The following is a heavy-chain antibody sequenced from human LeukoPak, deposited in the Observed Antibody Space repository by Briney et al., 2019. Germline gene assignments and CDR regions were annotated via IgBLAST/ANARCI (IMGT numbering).Heavy chain of an antibody. CDR2: ISSISHYI. CDR3: TRDYYDSSGLPFDY. D-gene: IGHD3-22*01. V-gene: IGHV3-21*01. Sequence: PGGSLRLSCAGSGYSFRSHSMNWVRQAPGKGLEWVSSISSISHYIYYADSVKGRFTISRDNAKKSLYLQMNSLRAEDTALYYCTRDYYDSSGLPFDYWGQGTLVTVSS. CDR1: GYSFRSHS. J-gene: IGHJ4*02.